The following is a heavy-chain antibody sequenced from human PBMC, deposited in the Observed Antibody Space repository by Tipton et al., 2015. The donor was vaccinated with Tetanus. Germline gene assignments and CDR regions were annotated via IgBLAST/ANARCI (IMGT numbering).Heavy chain of an antibody. CDR1: GFTFGDYA. V-gene: IGHV3-49*03. CDR3: TRDQIGSSTYYYDSSGPY. D-gene: IGHD3-22*01. CDR2: IRSKAYGGTT. Sequence: SLRLSCTASGFTFGDYAMSWFRQAPGKGLEWVGFIRSKAYGGTTEYAASVKGRFTISRDDSKSIAYLQMNSLKTEDTAVYYCTRDQIGSSTYYYDSSGPYWGQGTLVTVSS. J-gene: IGHJ4*02.